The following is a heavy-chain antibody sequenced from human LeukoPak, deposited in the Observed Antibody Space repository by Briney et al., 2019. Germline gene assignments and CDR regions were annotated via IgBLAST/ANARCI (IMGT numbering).Heavy chain of an antibody. J-gene: IGHJ4*02. Sequence: GESLKISCKGFGYRFINYWIGWVRQMPGKGLEWMGIIFPDDSDTRYSPSFQGQVTISADKSISTAYLQWSSLKASDTAMYYCAIGGDSTTSCYRCFNYWGQGTLVTVSS. CDR2: IFPDDSDT. D-gene: IGHD2-2*01. V-gene: IGHV5-51*01. CDR3: AIGGDSTTSCYRCFNY. CDR1: GYRFINYW.